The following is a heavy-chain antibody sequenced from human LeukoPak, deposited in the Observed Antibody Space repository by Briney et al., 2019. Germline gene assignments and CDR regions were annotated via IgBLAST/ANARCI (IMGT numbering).Heavy chain of an antibody. V-gene: IGHV4-34*01. CDR3: ARWSYGGFDY. Sequence: SETVSLTCAVYGGSFSGYYWSWIRQPPGKGLEWIGEINHSGSTNYNPSLKSRVTISVDTSKNQFSLKLSSVTAADTAVYYCARWSYGGFDYWGQGTLVTVSS. D-gene: IGHD5-18*01. CDR2: INHSGST. J-gene: IGHJ4*02. CDR1: GGSFSGYY.